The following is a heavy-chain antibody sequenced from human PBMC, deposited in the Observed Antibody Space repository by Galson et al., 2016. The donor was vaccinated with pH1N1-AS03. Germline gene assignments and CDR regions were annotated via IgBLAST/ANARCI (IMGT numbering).Heavy chain of an antibody. CDR1: GFIFSNIG. Sequence: SLRLSCAASGFIFSNIGMNWVRQVPGKGPEWVSSIDSSGSHIYYAHSLKGRFTVSRDNAKNSLFLQMNSLIADEDTAVYYCVTDGTFGRTVEHWGQGTLATVSS. V-gene: IGHV3-21*06. CDR3: VTDGTFGRTVEH. D-gene: IGHD1-1*01. CDR2: IDSSGSHI. J-gene: IGHJ4*02.